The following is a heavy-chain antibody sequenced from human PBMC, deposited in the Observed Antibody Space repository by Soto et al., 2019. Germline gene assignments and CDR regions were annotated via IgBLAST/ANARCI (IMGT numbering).Heavy chain of an antibody. V-gene: IGHV3-21*01. CDR2: ISSSSSYI. J-gene: IGHJ3*02. Sequence: EVQLVESGGGLVKPGGSLRLSCAASGFTFSSYSMNWVRQAPGKGLEWVSSISSSSSYIYYADSVKGRFTISRDNAKNSLYLQMNSLRAEDTAVYYCARPRVWARVDAFAIWGQGTMVTVSS. CDR1: GFTFSSYS. D-gene: IGHD6-13*01. CDR3: ARPRVWARVDAFAI.